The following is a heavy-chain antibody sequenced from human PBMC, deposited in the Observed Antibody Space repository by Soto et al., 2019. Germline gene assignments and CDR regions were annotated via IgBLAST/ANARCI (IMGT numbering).Heavy chain of an antibody. V-gene: IGHV1-69*01. CDR2: IIPIFGTT. J-gene: IGHJ4*02. CDR1: GGIFSTYA. D-gene: IGHD3-10*01. CDR3: ARDRHDYGSGNYYNRIDF. Sequence: QVQLVQSGAEVKKPGSSVKVSCKASGGIFSTYAISWLRQAPGQGLEWMGGIIPIFGTTNYAQRFQGRVTITADESTTTSYMELSRLKSEDTAVYYCARDRHDYGSGNYYNRIDFWGQGTLVTVSS.